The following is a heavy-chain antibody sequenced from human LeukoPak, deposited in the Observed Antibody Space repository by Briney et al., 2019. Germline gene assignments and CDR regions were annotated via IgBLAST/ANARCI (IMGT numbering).Heavy chain of an antibody. CDR1: GGSLSGYY. Sequence: SETLSLTCAVYGGSLSGYYWSWIRQPPGKGLEWIGEINHSGSTNYNPSLKSRVTISVDTSKNQFSLKLSSVTAADTAVYYCARGVETTVTTTSFDYWGQGTLVTVSS. CDR3: ARGVETTVTTTSFDY. CDR2: INHSGST. D-gene: IGHD4-17*01. V-gene: IGHV4-34*01. J-gene: IGHJ4*02.